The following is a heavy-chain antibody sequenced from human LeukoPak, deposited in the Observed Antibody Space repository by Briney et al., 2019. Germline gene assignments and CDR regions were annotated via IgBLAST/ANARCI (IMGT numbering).Heavy chain of an antibody. D-gene: IGHD3-10*01. V-gene: IGHV3-23*01. Sequence: GGSLRLSCAASGFTYSSYAMSWVRQAPGKGLEWVSTISGSGDNTYYADSVKGRFTISRDNSKNTLYLQMNSLRAEDTAVYYCAKVTYGSGTYGAFDYWGQGTLVTVSS. CDR2: ISGSGDNT. CDR1: GFTYSSYA. J-gene: IGHJ4*02. CDR3: AKVTYGSGTYGAFDY.